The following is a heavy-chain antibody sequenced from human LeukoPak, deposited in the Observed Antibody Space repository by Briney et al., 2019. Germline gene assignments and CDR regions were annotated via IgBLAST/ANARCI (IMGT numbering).Heavy chain of an antibody. CDR2: MKEEGGNI. CDR1: GFTFSTEW. Sequence: GGSLRLSCAASGFTFSTEWMGWVRQAPGKGLEWVATMKEEGGNIYYVDSVRGRFTISRDNAKNSLFLQMNSLIADDTAVYYCTRDGCSGWCHDYWGQGTLVTVSS. D-gene: IGHD6-19*01. V-gene: IGHV3-7*01. J-gene: IGHJ4*02. CDR3: TRDGCSGWCHDY.